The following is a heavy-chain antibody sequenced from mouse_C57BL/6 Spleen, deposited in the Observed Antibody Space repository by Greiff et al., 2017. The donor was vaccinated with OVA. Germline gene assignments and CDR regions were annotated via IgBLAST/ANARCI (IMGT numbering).Heavy chain of an antibody. J-gene: IGHJ4*01. V-gene: IGHV1-80*01. CDR2: IYPGDGDT. Sequence: QVQLQQSGAELVKPGASVKISCKASGYAFSSYWMNWVKQRPGKGLEWIGQIYPGDGDTNYNGKFKGKATLTADKSSSTAYMQLSSLTSEDSAVYFCARRGITTVVAPYYYAMDYWGQGTSVTVSS. D-gene: IGHD1-1*01. CDR1: GYAFSSYW. CDR3: ARRGITTVVAPYYYAMDY.